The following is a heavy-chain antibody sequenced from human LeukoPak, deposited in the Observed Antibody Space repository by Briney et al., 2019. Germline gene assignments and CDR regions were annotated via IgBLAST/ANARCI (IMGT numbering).Heavy chain of an antibody. J-gene: IGHJ4*02. D-gene: IGHD3-10*01. CDR2: IYSSGST. Sequence: SETLSLTCTVSGGSIRSHYWSWIRQPAGKGLEWIGRIYSSGSTNYNPSLKSRGTMSVDMSKNQFSLKLTSVTAADTAMYYCARAAYYYGSGWYSPFDYWGQGTLVTVSS. CDR1: GGSIRSHY. V-gene: IGHV4-4*07. CDR3: ARAAYYYGSGWYSPFDY.